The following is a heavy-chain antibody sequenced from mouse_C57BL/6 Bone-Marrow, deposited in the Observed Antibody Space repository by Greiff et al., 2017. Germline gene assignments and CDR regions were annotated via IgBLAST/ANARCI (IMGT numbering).Heavy chain of an antibody. CDR1: GFNIKDDY. CDR2: IDPEIGDT. CDR3: STFDGNYFDF. J-gene: IGHJ2*01. Sequence: VQLQQSGAELVRPGASVKLSCTASGFNIKDDYIHWVKQRPEQGLEWIGWIDPEIGDTAYASKFQGKATITSNTSSTAAYLQLSSLTSEDTAVYYCSTFDGNYFDFWGQGTPLTVAS. V-gene: IGHV14-4*01. D-gene: IGHD2-3*01.